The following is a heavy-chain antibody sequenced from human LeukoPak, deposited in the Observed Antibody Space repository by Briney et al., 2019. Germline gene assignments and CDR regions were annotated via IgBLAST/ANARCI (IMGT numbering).Heavy chain of an antibody. V-gene: IGHV4-39*07. Sequence: SETLSLTCTVSGGSISSPTDHWGWIRQPPGKGLEWIGSISGTTYYNPSLKSRVTISLDMSKNQFSLKLSSVTAADTAVYYCARGTLFSFYYFDYWGQGTLVTVSS. J-gene: IGHJ4*02. CDR2: ISGTT. CDR3: ARGTLFSFYYFDY. CDR1: GGSISSPTDH. D-gene: IGHD3-9*01.